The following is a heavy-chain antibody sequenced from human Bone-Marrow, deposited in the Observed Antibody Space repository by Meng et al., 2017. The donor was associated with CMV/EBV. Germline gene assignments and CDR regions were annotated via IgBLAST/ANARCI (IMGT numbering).Heavy chain of an antibody. CDR3: ARVSRGSSWTTNWFDP. Sequence: ASVKVSCKGSGYSFTSYWIGWVRQAPGQGLEWMGWISAYNGNTNYAQKLQGRVTMTTDTSTSTAYMELRSLRSDDTAVYYCARVSRGSSWTTNWFDPWGQGTLVTVSS. V-gene: IGHV1-18*04. CDR1: GYSFTSYW. CDR2: ISAYNGNT. D-gene: IGHD6-13*01. J-gene: IGHJ5*02.